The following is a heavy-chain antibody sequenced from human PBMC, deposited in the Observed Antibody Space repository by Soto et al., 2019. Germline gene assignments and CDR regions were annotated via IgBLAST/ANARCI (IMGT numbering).Heavy chain of an antibody. Sequence: GGSLRLSCAASGFTTSSYAMSWVRQAPGKGLEWVSTISASGDGTYYADSVKGRFTISRDNSKNTLYLQMNSLRAEDTAVYYCFFLGGGCHMDLFSFWGQGSLDPGSS. V-gene: IGHV3-23*01. CDR1: GFTTSSYA. J-gene: IGHJ4*02. CDR3: FFLGGGCHMDLFSF. D-gene: IGHD3-9*01. CDR2: ISASGDGT.